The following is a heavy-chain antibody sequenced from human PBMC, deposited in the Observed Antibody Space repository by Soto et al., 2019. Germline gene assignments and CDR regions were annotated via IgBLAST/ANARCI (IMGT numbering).Heavy chain of an antibody. V-gene: IGHV1-18*01. CDR2: ITPYNGKT. J-gene: IGHJ5*02. D-gene: IGHD5-12*01. CDR3: AKVQGRWLQLSWFDP. CDR1: GYDFRRYG. Sequence: GASVKVSCKTSGYDFRRYGMNWARQAPGQGLEWMGWITPYNGKTNYAQKLQGRVTMTTDRSTSTAYMELRSLRPDDTAVYYCAKVQGRWLQLSWFDPWGQGTLVTVSS.